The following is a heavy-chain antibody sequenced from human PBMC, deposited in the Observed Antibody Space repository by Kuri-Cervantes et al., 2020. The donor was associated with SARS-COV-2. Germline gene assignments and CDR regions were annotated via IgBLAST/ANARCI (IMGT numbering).Heavy chain of an antibody. V-gene: IGHV1-8*02. CDR2: MNPNSGNT. CDR1: GYPFTSYD. Sequence: ASVKVSCKASGYPFTSYDINWVRQATGQGLEWMGWMNPNSGNTGYAQKFQGRVTMTRNTSVSTAYMDLSSLRSEDTAVYYCARAPGRYCSRTSCARGAFDNWGQGTMVTVSS. J-gene: IGHJ3*02. D-gene: IGHD2-2*01. CDR3: ARAPGRYCSRTSCARGAFDN.